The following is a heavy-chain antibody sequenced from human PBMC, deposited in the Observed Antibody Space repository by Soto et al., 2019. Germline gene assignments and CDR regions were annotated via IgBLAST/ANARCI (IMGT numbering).Heavy chain of an antibody. Sequence: EVQLLESGGGLVQPGGSLRLSCAASGFTFSSYAKRWVRQAPEKGLEWVSAISGSGDSTYYADSVKGRFTISRDNSKNTLYLQMNSLRAEDTAVYYCARRGSGSYYDYWGQGTLVTVSS. CDR1: GFTFSSYA. D-gene: IGHD1-26*01. CDR3: ARRGSGSYYDY. V-gene: IGHV3-23*01. J-gene: IGHJ4*02. CDR2: ISGSGDST.